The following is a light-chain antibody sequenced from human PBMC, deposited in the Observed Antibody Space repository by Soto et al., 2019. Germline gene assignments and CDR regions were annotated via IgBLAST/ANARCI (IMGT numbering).Light chain of an antibody. V-gene: IGKV3-15*01. CDR2: GAS. CDR1: QSVNSN. Sequence: EIVMTQSPATLSMSPGERATLSCRATQSVNSNLAWYQHRPGQAPRLLIYGASIRPTGIPARFSGSGSGTEFPLTIDSLQSEDFAVYYCQQYNDWPPMYTFGQGTKLEIK. J-gene: IGKJ2*01. CDR3: QQYNDWPPMYT.